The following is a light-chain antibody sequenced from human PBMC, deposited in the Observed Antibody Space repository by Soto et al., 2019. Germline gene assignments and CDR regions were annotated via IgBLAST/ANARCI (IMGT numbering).Light chain of an antibody. V-gene: IGLV1-47*01. CDR1: SSNIGTSY. Sequence: QSVLTRPPSASGTPGQRVIISCSGSSSNIGTSYVYWNKQFPGTAPKLLIYKNDQRPSGVPDRFSSSKSGPSASLAISGIRSEDEDDYYCATWDDSLSAWLFGGGTKLTVL. J-gene: IGLJ3*02. CDR2: KND. CDR3: ATWDDSLSAWL.